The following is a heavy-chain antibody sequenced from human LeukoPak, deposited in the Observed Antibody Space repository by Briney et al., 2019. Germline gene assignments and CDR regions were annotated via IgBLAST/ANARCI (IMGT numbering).Heavy chain of an antibody. Sequence: ASVKVSCKASGGTFSSYAISWVRQAPGQGLEWMGGIIPIFGTANYAQKFQGRVTITADESTSTAYMELSSLRSEDTAVYYCVSAVKYYYDSSGYYYGIDYWGQGTLVTVSS. V-gene: IGHV1-69*01. D-gene: IGHD3-22*01. CDR1: GGTFSSYA. CDR3: VSAVKYYYDSSGYYYGIDY. J-gene: IGHJ4*02. CDR2: IIPIFGTA.